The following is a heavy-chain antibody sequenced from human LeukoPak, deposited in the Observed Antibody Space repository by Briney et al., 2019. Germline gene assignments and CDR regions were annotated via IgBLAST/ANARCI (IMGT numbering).Heavy chain of an antibody. CDR2: TRNKANSYTT. V-gene: IGHV3-72*01. Sequence: GGSLRLSCAASGFTFSNYDMNWVRQAPGKGLEWVGRTRNKANSYTTEYAASVKGRFTISRDDSKNSLYLQMNSLKTEDTAVYYCARVLRTWGQGTLVTVSS. J-gene: IGHJ5*02. CDR1: GFTFSNYD. D-gene: IGHD3-10*01. CDR3: ARVLRT.